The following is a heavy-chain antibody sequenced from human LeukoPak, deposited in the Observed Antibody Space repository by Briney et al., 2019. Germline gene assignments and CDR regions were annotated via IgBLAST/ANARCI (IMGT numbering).Heavy chain of an antibody. V-gene: IGHV3-23*01. CDR1: GFTFCDYA. J-gene: IGHJ4*02. CDR3: ARRSDDCSGTSCYPDY. Sequence: GGSLRLSCAASGFTFCDYAMNWVRQAPGKGLEWVATISASGGSTYYADSVKGRFTISRDSSKNTLYLQMSGLRAEDTAVYYCARRSDDCSGTSCYPDYWGQGTLVTVSS. CDR2: ISASGGST. D-gene: IGHD2-2*01.